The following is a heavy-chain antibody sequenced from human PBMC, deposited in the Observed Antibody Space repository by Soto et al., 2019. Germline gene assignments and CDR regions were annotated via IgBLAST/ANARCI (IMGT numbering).Heavy chain of an antibody. D-gene: IGHD6-19*01. CDR1: GYTFTSYD. J-gene: IGHJ5*02. V-gene: IGHV1-8*01. Sequence: QVQLVQSGAEVQKPGASVKVSCKASGYTFTSYDIIWVRQATGQGLEWMGWMNPSTGNTDSAEKFKGRLTMTRNTSISTVYMELSSLSFEDTAVYYCARGRIIVAGGFDPWGQGTLVTGSS. CDR3: ARGRIIVAGGFDP. CDR2: MNPSTGNT.